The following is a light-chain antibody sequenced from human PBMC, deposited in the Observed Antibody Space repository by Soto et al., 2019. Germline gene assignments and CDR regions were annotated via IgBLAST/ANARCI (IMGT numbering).Light chain of an antibody. CDR3: QQANSFPQT. V-gene: IGKV1-12*01. Sequence: DLQMPQSPSSVSASVGDRVTMTCRASQGISSWLVWYQQKAGKAPKLLIYAASKLQSGVPSRFSGSGSGTDFTLTISSLQPEDSATYYCQQANSFPQTFGQGTKVEIK. CDR2: AAS. CDR1: QGISSW. J-gene: IGKJ1*01.